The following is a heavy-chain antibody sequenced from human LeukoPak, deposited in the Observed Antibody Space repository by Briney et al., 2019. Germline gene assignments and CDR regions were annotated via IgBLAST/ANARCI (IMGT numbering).Heavy chain of an antibody. Sequence: GGSLRLSCAASGFTFSDYYMSWIRQAPGKGLEWVSYISSSGSTIYYADSVKGRFTISRDNAKNSLYLQMNSLRAEDTAVYYCARDSGYSSSHAHAFDIWGQGTMVTVSS. CDR3: ARDSGYSSSHAHAFDI. CDR1: GFTFSDYY. D-gene: IGHD6-13*01. J-gene: IGHJ3*02. CDR2: ISSSGSTI. V-gene: IGHV3-11*04.